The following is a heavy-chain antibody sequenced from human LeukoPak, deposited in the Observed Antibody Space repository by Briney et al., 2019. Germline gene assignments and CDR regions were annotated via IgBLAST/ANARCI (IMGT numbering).Heavy chain of an antibody. CDR1: GYTFSRYY. V-gene: IGHV1-46*01. CDR2: MNPSGGTT. D-gene: IGHD3-16*01. CDR3: AREESGGLFDY. Sequence: ASVKVSCKASGYTFSRYYIHWVRQSPGQGLEWMGKMNPSGGTTTYAQKFQGRVTVTRDTPTSTVYMEMSSLRPEDTAVYYCAREESGGLFDYWGQGTLLTVSS. J-gene: IGHJ4*02.